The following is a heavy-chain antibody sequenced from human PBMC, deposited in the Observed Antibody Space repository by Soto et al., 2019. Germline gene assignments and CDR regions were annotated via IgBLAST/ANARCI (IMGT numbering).Heavy chain of an antibody. Sequence: QVQLVQSGAEVKKPGSSVKVSCKASGGTFSSYTISWVRQAPGQGLEWMGRIIPILGIANYAQKFQGRVTITADKSTSTAYMELSSLRSEDTAVYYWARVQPLWFGELLYDYWGQGTLVTVSS. V-gene: IGHV1-69*02. CDR2: IIPILGIA. J-gene: IGHJ4*02. CDR3: ARVQPLWFGELLYDY. D-gene: IGHD3-10*01. CDR1: GGTFSSYT.